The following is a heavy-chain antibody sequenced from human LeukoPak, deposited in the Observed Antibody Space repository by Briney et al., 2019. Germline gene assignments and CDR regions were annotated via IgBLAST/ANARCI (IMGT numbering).Heavy chain of an antibody. Sequence: GGSLRLSCAASGFTFSSSAMHWVRQSPGKGLEWVAVISYDGKKKSYAGSVKGRFTISRDNSKNTLYLQMNSLRAEDTAVYYCASPVRVVVLAFDIWGQGTMVTVSS. D-gene: IGHD2-15*01. CDR3: ASPVRVVVLAFDI. CDR1: GFTFSSSA. J-gene: IGHJ3*02. V-gene: IGHV3-30*04. CDR2: ISYDGKKK.